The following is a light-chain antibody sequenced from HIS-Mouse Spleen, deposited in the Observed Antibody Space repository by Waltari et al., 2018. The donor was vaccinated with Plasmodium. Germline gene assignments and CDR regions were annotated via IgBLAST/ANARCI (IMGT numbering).Light chain of an antibody. J-gene: IGKJ2*01. Sequence: DIQMTQSPSTLSASVGDRVTITCRASQSISSWLAWYQQKPGKAPKLLIYKASSLESGVPSRFSGSGSGTEFILTISSLQPDDFATYYGQQYNSYYTFGQGTKLEIK. CDR2: KAS. CDR3: QQYNSYYT. V-gene: IGKV1-5*03. CDR1: QSISSW.